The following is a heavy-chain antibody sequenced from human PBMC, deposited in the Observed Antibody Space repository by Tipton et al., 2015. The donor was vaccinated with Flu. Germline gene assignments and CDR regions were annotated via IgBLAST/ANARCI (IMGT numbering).Heavy chain of an antibody. CDR1: GFTFSSYA. CDR2: ISGSGGST. V-gene: IGHV3-23*01. CDR3: AKKRTPAVAGLYSFDY. D-gene: IGHD6-19*01. J-gene: IGHJ4*02. Sequence: SLRLSCAASGFTFSSYAMSWVRQAPGKGLEWVSAISGSGGSTYYADSVKGRFTISRDNSKNTLYLQMNSLRAEDTAVYYCAKKRTPAVAGLYSFDYWGQGTLVTVSS.